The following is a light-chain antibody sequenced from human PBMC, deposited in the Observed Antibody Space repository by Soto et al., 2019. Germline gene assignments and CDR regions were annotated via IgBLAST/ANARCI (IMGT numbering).Light chain of an antibody. Sequence: DIQLTQSPSSLSASVGDRLTITCRASQSISTFLNWYQQKPGKAPKVLIFAASSLQSGVPSRFSGSGSGTDFTLTITSLQPEDVATYYCQQYNDYSWTFGQGTKVDIK. CDR2: AAS. CDR3: QQYNDYSWT. J-gene: IGKJ1*01. V-gene: IGKV1-39*01. CDR1: QSISTF.